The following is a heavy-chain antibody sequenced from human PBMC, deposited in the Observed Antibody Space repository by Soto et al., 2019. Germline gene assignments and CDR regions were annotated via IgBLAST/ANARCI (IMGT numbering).Heavy chain of an antibody. D-gene: IGHD3-16*01. CDR2: ISAYDGYT. CDR1: GYSSTVDG. V-gene: IGHV1-18*01. J-gene: IGHJ4*02. CDR3: ARGPSYLPEDY. Sequence: VKVSCNASGYSSTVDGFTRLLQAPGQGLGWMGWISAYDGYTKYAQKFQGRVTLTTDSSTNTAYMDLRNLISDDAAVYFCARGPSYLPEDYWGQGTLVTSPQ.